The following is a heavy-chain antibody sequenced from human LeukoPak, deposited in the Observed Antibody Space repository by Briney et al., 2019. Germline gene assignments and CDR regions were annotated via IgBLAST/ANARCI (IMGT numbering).Heavy chain of an antibody. CDR1: GYTFTGYY. CDR3: ARGPGRYFDWLLSWFDP. CDR2: INPNSGGT. V-gene: IGHV1-2*02. D-gene: IGHD3-9*01. J-gene: IGHJ5*02. Sequence: ASVKVSCKASGYTFTGYYMHWVRQAPGQGLERRGWINPNSGGTNYAQKFQGRVTMTRDTSISTAYMELSRLRSDDTAVYYCARGPGRYFDWLLSWFDPWGQGTLVTVSS.